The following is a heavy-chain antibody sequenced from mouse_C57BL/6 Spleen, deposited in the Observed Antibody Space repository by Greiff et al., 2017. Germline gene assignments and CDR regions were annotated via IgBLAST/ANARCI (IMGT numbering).Heavy chain of an antibody. J-gene: IGHJ4*01. CDR2: IDPSDSYT. V-gene: IGHV1-69*01. Sequence: QVQLQQPGAELVMPGASVKLSCKASGYTFTSYWMHWVKQRPGQGLEWIGEIDPSDSYTNYNQKFKGKSTLTVDKSSSTAYMQLSSLTSEDSAVYYCARPNLLWYAMDYWGQGTSVTVSS. CDR3: ARPNLLWYAMDY. D-gene: IGHD2-1*01. CDR1: GYTFTSYW.